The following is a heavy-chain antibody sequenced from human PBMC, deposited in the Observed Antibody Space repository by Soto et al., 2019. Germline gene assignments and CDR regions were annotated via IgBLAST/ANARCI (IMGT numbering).Heavy chain of an antibody. D-gene: IGHD4-17*01. V-gene: IGHV3-64*01. CDR3: ARGYGDYDDAFDI. J-gene: IGHJ3*02. CDR2: ISSNGGST. Sequence: EVQLVESGGGLVQPGGSLRLSCAASGFTFSSYAMHWVRQAPGKGLEYVSAISSNGGSTYYANSVKGRFTISRDNSKNTLYRQMGSLRAEDMAVYYCARGYGDYDDAFDIWGQGTMVTVSS. CDR1: GFTFSSYA.